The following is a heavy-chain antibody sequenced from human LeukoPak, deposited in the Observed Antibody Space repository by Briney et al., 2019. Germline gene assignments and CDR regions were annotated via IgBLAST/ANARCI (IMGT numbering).Heavy chain of an antibody. J-gene: IGHJ3*02. CDR2: ISSDGRKK. D-gene: IGHD6-6*01. Sequence: GGSLRLSCAASGLTFSNYAMYWVRQAPGKGLEWVAVISSDGRKKYYTDSVKGRFTISRDNSKNTLYLQMNSLRAEDTAIYYCAKDKGRISIAAPKDAFDIWGQGTMVTVSS. CDR3: AKDKGRISIAAPKDAFDI. V-gene: IGHV3-30*04. CDR1: GLTFSNYA.